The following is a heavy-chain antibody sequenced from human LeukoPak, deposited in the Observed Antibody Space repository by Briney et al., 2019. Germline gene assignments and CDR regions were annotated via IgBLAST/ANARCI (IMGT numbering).Heavy chain of an antibody. V-gene: IGHV4-59*01. Sequence: KPSGTLSVTCSVSGGSISSDYWAWIRQPLGKGLEWIGYMYYTGSTNYNPSLKSRVTILLATSKNQFSLKLSSVTAADTAVYYCARVSVVYGMDVWGRGTTVTVSS. CDR2: MYYTGST. CDR3: ARVSVVYGMDV. CDR1: GGSISSDY. J-gene: IGHJ6*02.